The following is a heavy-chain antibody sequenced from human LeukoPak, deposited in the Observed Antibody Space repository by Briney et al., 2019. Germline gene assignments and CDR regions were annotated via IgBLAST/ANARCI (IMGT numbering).Heavy chain of an antibody. CDR2: IIPIFGIA. J-gene: IGHJ4*02. D-gene: IGHD5-24*01. V-gene: IGHV1-69*04. CDR3: ARDSVRDGYNSH. CDR1: GGTFSSYA. Sequence: SVRVSCKASGGTFSSYAMSWVRQAPGQGLEWMGRIIPIFGIANYAQKLQGRVTITADKSTSTAYMELSSLRSEDTAVYYCARDSVRDGYNSHWGQGTLVTVSS.